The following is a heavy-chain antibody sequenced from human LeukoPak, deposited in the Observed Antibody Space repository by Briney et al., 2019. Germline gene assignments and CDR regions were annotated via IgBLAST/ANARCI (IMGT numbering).Heavy chain of an antibody. V-gene: IGHV3-33*06. CDR2: IWYDGSNK. J-gene: IGHJ4*02. Sequence: GGSLRLSCAASGFTFSSYGMHWVRQAPGKGLEWVAVIWYDGSNKYYADSVKGRFTVSRDNSKNTLYLQMNSLGAEDTAVYYCANIAARGGSDYWGQGTLVTVSS. CDR3: ANIAARGGSDY. D-gene: IGHD6-6*01. CDR1: GFTFSSYG.